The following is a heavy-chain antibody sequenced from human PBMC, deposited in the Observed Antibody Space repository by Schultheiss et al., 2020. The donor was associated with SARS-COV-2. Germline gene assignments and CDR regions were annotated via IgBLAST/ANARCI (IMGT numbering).Heavy chain of an antibody. CDR3: ARYPYCSSGVCYNYYYYGMDV. CDR2: ISGSGGST. Sequence: GGSLRLSCVASGFTFSDYYMNWVRQAPGKGLEWVSAISGSGGSTYYADSVKGRFTISRDNAKNSLYLQMNSLRAEDTAVYYCARYPYCSSGVCYNYYYYGMDVWGQGTTVTVSS. J-gene: IGHJ6*02. D-gene: IGHD2-8*01. V-gene: IGHV3-69-1*01. CDR1: GFTFSDYY.